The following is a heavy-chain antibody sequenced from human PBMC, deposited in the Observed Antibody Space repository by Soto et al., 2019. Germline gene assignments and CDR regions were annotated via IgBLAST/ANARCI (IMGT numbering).Heavy chain of an antibody. CDR2: INPNSVGT. V-gene: IGHV1-2*04. D-gene: IGHD6-13*01. Sequence: ASVKVSCKASGYTFTSYGISWVRQAPGQGLEWMGWINPNSVGTNYAQKFQGWVTMTRDTSISTAYMELSRLRSDDTAVYYCARVGSSSSDAFDIWGQGTMVTVSS. J-gene: IGHJ3*02. CDR3: ARVGSSSSDAFDI. CDR1: GYTFTSYG.